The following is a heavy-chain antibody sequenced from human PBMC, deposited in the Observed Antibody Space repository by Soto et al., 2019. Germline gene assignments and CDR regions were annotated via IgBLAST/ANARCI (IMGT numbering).Heavy chain of an antibody. D-gene: IGHD6-13*01. CDR3: TTGASSIWRPFDY. Sequence: GGSLRLSCAASGFTFSNAWMSWVRQAPGKGLEWVGRIKSKTDGGTTDYAAPVKGRFTISRDDSKNTLYLQMNSLKTEDTAVYYCTTGASSIWRPFDYWGQGTLVTVSS. V-gene: IGHV3-15*01. CDR1: GFTFSNAW. J-gene: IGHJ4*02. CDR2: IKSKTDGGTT.